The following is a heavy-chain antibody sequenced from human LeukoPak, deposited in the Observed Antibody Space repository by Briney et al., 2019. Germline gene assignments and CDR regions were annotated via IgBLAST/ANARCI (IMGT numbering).Heavy chain of an antibody. Sequence: ASVKVSCKVSGYTLTELSMHWVRQAPGKGLEWMGWINAGNGNTKYSQEFQGRVTITRDTSASTAYMELSSLRSEDMAVYYCASGPYGGYYFDYWGQGTLVTVSS. CDR1: GYTLTELS. D-gene: IGHD4-23*01. J-gene: IGHJ4*02. V-gene: IGHV1-3*03. CDR2: INAGNGNT. CDR3: ASGPYGGYYFDY.